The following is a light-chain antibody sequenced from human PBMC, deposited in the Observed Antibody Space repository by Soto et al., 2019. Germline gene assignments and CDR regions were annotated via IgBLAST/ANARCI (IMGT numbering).Light chain of an antibody. CDR3: QQYVSSPQT. V-gene: IGKV3-20*01. Sequence: EIVLTQSPATLSSFPNDRVTLACRASQYINTRLAWYQHRPGQAPRLLIYQTSIRAAGIPARFSASGTGTDFTLTISRLEPEDFAMYFCQQYVSSPQTFGQGTKV. CDR2: QTS. J-gene: IGKJ1*01. CDR1: QYINTR.